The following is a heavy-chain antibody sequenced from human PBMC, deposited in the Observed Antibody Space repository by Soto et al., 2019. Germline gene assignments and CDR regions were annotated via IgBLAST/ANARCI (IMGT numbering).Heavy chain of an antibody. V-gene: IGHV4-31*02. CDR3: ARSVFP. Sequence: QVQLQESGPGLVKPSQNLSLTWTVSGGSISSGGYYWNWIRQHPGKGLEWIGYIYYIGSTYYNPSLKSRITISLDTSKNQFSLRLSSVTAADTAVYYCARSVFPWGQGILVTVSS. J-gene: IGHJ5*02. CDR2: IYYIGST. CDR1: GGSISSGGYY.